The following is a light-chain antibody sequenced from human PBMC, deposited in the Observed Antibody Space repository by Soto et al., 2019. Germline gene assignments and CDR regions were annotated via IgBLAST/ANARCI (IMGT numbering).Light chain of an antibody. V-gene: IGLV3-1*01. CDR2: QHS. CDR1: KLGDKY. Sequence: SYELTQPPSVSVSPGQTASITCSGVKLGDKYTCWYQQKPGQSPVLVIYQHSQRPSGIPERFSGSNSGNTATLTISGTQAMDEADYYCQAWDSSTDVVFGGGTQLTVL. J-gene: IGLJ2*01. CDR3: QAWDSSTDVV.